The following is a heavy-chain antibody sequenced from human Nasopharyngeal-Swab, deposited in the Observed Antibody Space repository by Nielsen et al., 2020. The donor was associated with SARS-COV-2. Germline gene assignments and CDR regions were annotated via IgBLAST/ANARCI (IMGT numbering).Heavy chain of an antibody. Sequence: RQAPGKGLEWIGSINHSGSTNYNPSLKSRVTISVDTSKNQFSLKLSSVTAADTAVYYCARGRARITMVRGVKQQHFDYWGQGTLVTVSS. CDR3: ARGRARITMVRGVKQQHFDY. D-gene: IGHD3-10*01. CDR2: INHSGST. V-gene: IGHV4-34*01. J-gene: IGHJ4*02.